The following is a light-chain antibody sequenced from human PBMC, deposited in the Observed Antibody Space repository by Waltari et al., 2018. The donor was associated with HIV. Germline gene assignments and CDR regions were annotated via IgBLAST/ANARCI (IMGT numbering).Light chain of an antibody. CDR1: SSDVGGYNY. J-gene: IGLJ2*01. CDR2: DRS. Sequence: QSALTQPASVSGSPGQSITISCTGTSSDVGGYNYVSWYQQHPGKAPKLMIYDRSKRPSGVSNRFSGSKSGNTASLTISGLQAEDEADYYCCSYAGSSTLVFGGGTKLTVL. V-gene: IGLV2-23*01. CDR3: CSYAGSSTLV.